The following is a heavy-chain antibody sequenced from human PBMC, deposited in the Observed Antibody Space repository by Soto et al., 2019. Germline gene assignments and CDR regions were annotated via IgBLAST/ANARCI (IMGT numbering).Heavy chain of an antibody. CDR1: GGSISSGDYY. CDR2: IYYSGST. CDR3: ARSSSGGSSAWFDP. D-gene: IGHD2-15*01. J-gene: IGHJ5*02. Sequence: NPSETLSLTCTVSGGSISSGDYYWSWIRQPPGKGLEWIGYIYYSGSTYYNPSLKSRVTISVDTSKNQFSLKLSSVTAADTAVYYCARSSSGGSSAWFDPWGQGTLVTVSS. V-gene: IGHV4-30-4*01.